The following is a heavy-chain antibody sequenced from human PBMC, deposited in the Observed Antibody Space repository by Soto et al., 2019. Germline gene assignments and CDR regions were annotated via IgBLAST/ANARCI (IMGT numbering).Heavy chain of an antibody. CDR3: ARSDGAG. J-gene: IGHJ4*02. Sequence: EVQLVESGGGLVKPGGYLRLSCAASGFTFSSYSMNWVRQATGKGLEWVSSISRSSSYIYYADSVKGRFTISRDNAKTALYLQMNSLRAEDTAVYCCARSDGAGWGQGTLVTVSS. V-gene: IGHV3-21*01. CDR2: ISRSSSYI. D-gene: IGHD3-10*01. CDR1: GFTFSSYS.